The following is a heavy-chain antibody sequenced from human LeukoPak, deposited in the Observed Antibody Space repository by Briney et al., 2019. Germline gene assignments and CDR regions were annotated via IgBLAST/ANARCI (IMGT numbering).Heavy chain of an antibody. V-gene: IGHV3-23*01. CDR1: GFTFSSYA. CDR3: ARVLWFGELLYFDY. J-gene: IGHJ4*02. CDR2: ISGSGGST. Sequence: GGSLRLSCAASGFTFSSYAMSWVRQAPGKGLEWVSAISGSGGSTYYADSVKGRFTISRGNSKNTLYLQMNSLRAEDTAVYYCARVLWFGELLYFDYWGQGTLVTVSS. D-gene: IGHD3-10*01.